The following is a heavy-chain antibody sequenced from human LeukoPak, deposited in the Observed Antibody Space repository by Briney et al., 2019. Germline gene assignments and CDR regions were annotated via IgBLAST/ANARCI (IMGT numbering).Heavy chain of an antibody. Sequence: SETLSLTCTVAGDSISSTSYFWGWIRQPPGKGLEWIGSIYYSGSTFYNPSLKSRVTISVDTSKNQFSLRLSSVTAADTAVYYCASRRGPSIVGSGRQTYYYYYGMDVWGQGTTVTVSS. CDR3: ASRRGPSIVGSGRQTYYYYYGMDV. CDR1: GDSISSTSYF. V-gene: IGHV4-39*07. J-gene: IGHJ6*02. D-gene: IGHD3-10*01. CDR2: IYYSGST.